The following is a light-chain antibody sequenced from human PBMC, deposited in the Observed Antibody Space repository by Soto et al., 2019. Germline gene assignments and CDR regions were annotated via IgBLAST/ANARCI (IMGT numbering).Light chain of an antibody. Sequence: DIVLTQSPDTLSLSPGESATLSCRASQILSGTDLAWYQQKLGQSPRLLIYAASTRATGVPDRFSGSGSGTDFTLTISRLEPEDFAVYYCQHYVSSPLTFGGGTKVEIK. CDR1: QILSGTD. CDR3: QHYVSSPLT. J-gene: IGKJ4*01. CDR2: AAS. V-gene: IGKV3-20*01.